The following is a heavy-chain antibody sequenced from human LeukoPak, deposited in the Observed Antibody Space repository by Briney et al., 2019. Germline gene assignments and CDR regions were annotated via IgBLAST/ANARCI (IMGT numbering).Heavy chain of an antibody. CDR1: GYTFTGYY. CDR3: ARSPRVEWLLGIDY. D-gene: IGHD3-3*01. CDR2: INPNSGGT. Sequence: VSVKVSCKASGYTFTGYYIHWVRQAPGQGLEWMGWINPNSGGTSYAQKFQGRVTMTRDTSISTAYMELSRLRSDDTAVYYCARSPRVEWLLGIDYWGQGTLVTVSS. J-gene: IGHJ4*02. V-gene: IGHV1-2*02.